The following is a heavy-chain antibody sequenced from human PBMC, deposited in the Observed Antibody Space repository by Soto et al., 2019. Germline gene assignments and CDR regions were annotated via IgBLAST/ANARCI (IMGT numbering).Heavy chain of an antibody. J-gene: IGHJ6*02. D-gene: IGHD1-1*01. Sequence: GGSLRLSCAASGFTFKNYAMHWVRQAAGKGPEWVAVIWYDGSQQYYADSVKGRFTISRDSSKNTLYLQMDSLRAEDTAVYYCARAGTGTYGMDVWGQGTTVTVSS. CDR2: IWYDGSQQ. CDR3: ARAGTGTYGMDV. CDR1: GFTFKNYA. V-gene: IGHV3-33*08.